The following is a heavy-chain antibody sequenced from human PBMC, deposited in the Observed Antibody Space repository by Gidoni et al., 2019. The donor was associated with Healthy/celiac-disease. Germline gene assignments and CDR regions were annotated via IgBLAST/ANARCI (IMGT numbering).Heavy chain of an antibody. CDR1: GYSFTRYW. V-gene: IGHV5-51*01. D-gene: IGHD6-19*01. CDR2: IYPGDSDT. CDR3: ARPAANGIAVAVWYFDL. Sequence: EVQLVQSGAEVKTPGESLKISCKGSGYSFTRYWIGWVRQMPGKGLEWMGIIYPGDSDTRYSPSFQGQVTISADKSISTAYLQWSSLKASDTAMYYCARPAANGIAVAVWYFDLWGRGTLVTVSS. J-gene: IGHJ2*01.